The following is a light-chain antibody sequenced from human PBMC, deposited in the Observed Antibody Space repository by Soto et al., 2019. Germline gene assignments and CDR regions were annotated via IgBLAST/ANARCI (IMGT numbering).Light chain of an antibody. CDR2: GAS. V-gene: IGKV1-39*01. CDR3: QPGYSTPPT. CDR1: QSIGNY. Sequence: DIQMTQSPSSLSASVGDRVTITSRAGQSIGNYLNWYQQKPGKAPKLLIYGASTLQSGVPPRFRGSGSCTDFTLTISNLQPEDFANYYCQPGYSTPPTLGPGTKVDIK. J-gene: IGKJ3*01.